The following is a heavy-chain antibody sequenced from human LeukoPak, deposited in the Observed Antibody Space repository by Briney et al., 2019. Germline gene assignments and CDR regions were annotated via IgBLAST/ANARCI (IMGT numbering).Heavy chain of an antibody. CDR3: ARVFDYYDSSGTNWNWFDP. D-gene: IGHD3-22*01. V-gene: IGHV5-51*01. J-gene: IGHJ5*02. CDR2: IYPGDSDT. Sequence: GESLKISCKGPGYSFTSYWIDWVRQMPGKGLEWMGIIYPGDSDTRYSPSFQGQVTISADKSISTAYLQWSSLKASDTAMYYCARVFDYYDSSGTNWNWFDPWGQGTLVTVSS. CDR1: GYSFTSYW.